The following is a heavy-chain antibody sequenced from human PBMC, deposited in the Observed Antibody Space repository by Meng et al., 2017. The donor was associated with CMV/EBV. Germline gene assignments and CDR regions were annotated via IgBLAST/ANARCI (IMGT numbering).Heavy chain of an antibody. CDR3: TRDWGDYDYVWGSD. J-gene: IGHJ4*02. Sequence: GVLRLSCIASGFKFGDYVMSWVRQAPGKGLEWVGFIRSKGYGETTEYAASVKGRFTISRDDSKGIAYLQMNSLRTEDTAMYHCTRDWGDYDYVWGSDWGQGTLVTVSS. D-gene: IGHD3-16*01. V-gene: IGHV3-49*04. CDR1: GFKFGDYV. CDR2: IRSKGYGETT.